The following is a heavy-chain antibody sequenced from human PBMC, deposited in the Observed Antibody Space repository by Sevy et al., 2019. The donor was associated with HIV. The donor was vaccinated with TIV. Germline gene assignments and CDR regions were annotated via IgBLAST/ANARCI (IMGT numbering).Heavy chain of an antibody. J-gene: IGHJ4*02. D-gene: IGHD3-3*01. CDR3: ARSIGEGPLRFLECLLPGDY. CDR2: ISSSSDYK. CDR1: GFTFSAYN. V-gene: IGHV3-21*01. Sequence: GGSLRLSCAASGFTFSAYNMIWVRRAPGKGLEWVSSISSSSDYKYYADSMKGRFTISRDNAKNSLSLQMDSLRAEDTAVYYCARSIGEGPLRFLECLLPGDYWGQVTLVTVSS.